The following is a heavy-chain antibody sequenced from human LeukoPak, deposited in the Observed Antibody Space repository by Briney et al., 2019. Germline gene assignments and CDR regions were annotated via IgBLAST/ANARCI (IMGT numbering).Heavy chain of an antibody. Sequence: SGTLSLTCAVSGGSISSYYWSWIRQPPGKGLEWIGYIYYSGSTNYNPSLKSRVTISVDTSKNQFSLKLSSVTAADTAVYYCARGSRYFDWLFFVWGQGTLVTVSS. CDR1: GGSISSYY. CDR3: ARGSRYFDWLFFV. D-gene: IGHD3-9*01. V-gene: IGHV4-59*01. J-gene: IGHJ4*02. CDR2: IYYSGST.